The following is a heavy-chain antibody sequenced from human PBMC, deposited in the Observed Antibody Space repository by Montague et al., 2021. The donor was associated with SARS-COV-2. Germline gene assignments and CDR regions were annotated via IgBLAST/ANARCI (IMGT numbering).Heavy chain of an antibody. Sequence: SETLSLTCTVSGGCISSSSYYWGWIRQPPGKGLEWIGSIYYSGSTYCNPSLKSRVTISVDTSKNQFSLKLSSVTAADTAVYYCARRVTGTTVHYYYYGMDVWGQGTTVTVSS. CDR3: ARRVTGTTVHYYYYGMDV. CDR2: IYYSGST. J-gene: IGHJ6*02. D-gene: IGHD1-20*01. V-gene: IGHV4-39*01. CDR1: GGCISSSSYY.